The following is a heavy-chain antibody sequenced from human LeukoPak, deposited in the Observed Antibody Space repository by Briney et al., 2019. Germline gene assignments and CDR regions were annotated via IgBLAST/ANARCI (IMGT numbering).Heavy chain of an antibody. J-gene: IGHJ4*02. CDR1: GYTFTGYY. V-gene: IGHV1-46*01. CDR3: ARDADDSSGYSNFDY. D-gene: IGHD3-22*01. Sequence: ASVKVSFKASGYTFTGYYMHWVRQAPGQGLEWMGIINPSGGSTSYAQKFQGRVTMTRDTSTSTVYMELRSLRSEDTAVYYCARDADDSSGYSNFDYWGQGTLVTVSS. CDR2: INPSGGST.